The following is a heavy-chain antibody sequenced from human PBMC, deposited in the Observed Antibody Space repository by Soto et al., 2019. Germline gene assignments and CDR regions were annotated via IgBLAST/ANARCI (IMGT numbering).Heavy chain of an antibody. CDR2: INTDGSST. CDR3: GRGPISGALTIDS. CDR1: GFTLSSYW. V-gene: IGHV3-74*01. Sequence: EVQLVESGGGLVQPGGSLRLSCVASGFTLSSYWVSWVRQAPGEGLVWVSRINTDGSSTAYADSVKGRFTVSRDNAKNTVYLQMNSLRDEDTALYYCGRGPISGALTIDSWGQGTLVTVSS. D-gene: IGHD1-26*01. J-gene: IGHJ4*02.